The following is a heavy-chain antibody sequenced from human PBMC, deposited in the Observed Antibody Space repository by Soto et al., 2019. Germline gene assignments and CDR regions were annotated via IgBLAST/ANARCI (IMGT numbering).Heavy chain of an antibody. J-gene: IGHJ5*02. CDR1: GFTFSSYA. V-gene: IGHV3-23*01. D-gene: IGHD4-17*01. CDR3: AKHRNDSCDYVFPYRPGWFGL. CDR2: ISGSGGST. Sequence: PGGSLRLSCAASGFTFSSYAMSWVRQAPGKGLEWVSAISGSGGSTYYADSVKGRFTISRDNSKNTLYLQMNSLRAEDTAVYYCAKHRNDSCDYVFPYRPGWFGLWGQGTLVTAFS.